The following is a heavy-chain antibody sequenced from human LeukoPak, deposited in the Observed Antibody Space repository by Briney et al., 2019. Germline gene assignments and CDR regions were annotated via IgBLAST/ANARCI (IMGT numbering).Heavy chain of an antibody. CDR3: ARAGYSYGLNYFGY. CDR1: GFTFSSYA. Sequence: GRSLRLSCAASGFTFSSYAMHWVRQAPGKGLEWVAVISYDGSNKYYADSVKGRFTISRDNSKNTLYLQMNSLRAEDTAVYYCARAGYSYGLNYFGYWGQGTLVTVSS. V-gene: IGHV3-30*04. CDR2: ISYDGSNK. J-gene: IGHJ4*02. D-gene: IGHD5-18*01.